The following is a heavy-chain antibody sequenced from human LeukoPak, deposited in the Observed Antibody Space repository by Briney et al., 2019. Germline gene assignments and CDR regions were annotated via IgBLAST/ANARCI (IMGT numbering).Heavy chain of an antibody. Sequence: SETLSLTCTVSGGSISSSSYYWGWIRQPPGKGLEWIGSIYYSGSTYYNPSLKSRVTMSVDTSKNQFSLKLSSVTAADTAVYYCAGPNYYYDSSGYYTAWGWVYWGQGTLVTVSS. J-gene: IGHJ4*02. CDR3: AGPNYYYDSSGYYTAWGWVY. CDR2: IYYSGST. CDR1: GGSISSSSYY. V-gene: IGHV4-39*01. D-gene: IGHD3-22*01.